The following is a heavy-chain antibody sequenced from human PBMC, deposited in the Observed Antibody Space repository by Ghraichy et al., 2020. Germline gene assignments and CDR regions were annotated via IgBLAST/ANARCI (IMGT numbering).Heavy chain of an antibody. D-gene: IGHD2/OR15-2a*01. Sequence: SETLSLTCAVYRGSFSGYYWTWIRQPPGKGLEWIGEINHRGSTSYNPSLKSRIFISKDTSKNHFSLKLSSVTAADTAVYYCARGTNRDGLDVWGQGTTVTVSS. J-gene: IGHJ6*02. CDR3: ARGTNRDGLDV. V-gene: IGHV4-34*01. CDR2: INHRGST. CDR1: RGSFSGYY.